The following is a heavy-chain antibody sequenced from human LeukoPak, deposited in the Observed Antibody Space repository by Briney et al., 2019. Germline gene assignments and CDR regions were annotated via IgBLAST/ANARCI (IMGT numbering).Heavy chain of an antibody. V-gene: IGHV3-21*01. CDR3: ARAALEYYDFWSGYPTTDY. Sequence: PGGSLRLSCAASGFTFSSYSMNWVRQAPGKGLEWVSSISSSSSYIYYADSVKGRFTIFRDNAKNSLYLQMNSLRAEDTAVYYCARAALEYYDFWSGYPTTDYWGQGTLVTVSS. CDR1: GFTFSSYS. CDR2: ISSSSSYI. D-gene: IGHD3-3*01. J-gene: IGHJ4*02.